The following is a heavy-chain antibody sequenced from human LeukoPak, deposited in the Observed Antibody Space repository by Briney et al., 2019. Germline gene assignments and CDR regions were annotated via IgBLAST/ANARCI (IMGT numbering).Heavy chain of an antibody. V-gene: IGHV3-23*01. J-gene: IGHJ4*02. CDR3: ANEEVPNDY. CDR2: ISISGDMT. Sequence: PGGSLRLSCEVSGFPFSSHAMSRVRQAPGRGLEWVSGISISGDMTYYADSVQGRFIISRDNSKNTVYLQMDSLRVEDTAVYYCANEEVPNDYWGQGTLVTVSS. CDR1: GFPFSSHA. D-gene: IGHD4/OR15-4a*01.